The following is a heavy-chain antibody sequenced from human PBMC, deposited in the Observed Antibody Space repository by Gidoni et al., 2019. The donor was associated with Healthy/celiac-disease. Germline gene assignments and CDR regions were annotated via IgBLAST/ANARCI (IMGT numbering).Heavy chain of an antibody. CDR1: GFTFSDHY. CDR2: TRNKANSYTT. CDR3: ARAAAGLGYYYYMDV. Sequence: EVQLVESGGGLVQPGGSLRLSCAASGFTFSDHYMDWVRQAPGKGLEWVGRTRNKANSYTTEYAASVKGRFTISRDDSKNSLYLQMNSLKTEDTAVYYCARAAAGLGYYYYMDVWGKGTTVTVSS. V-gene: IGHV3-72*01. D-gene: IGHD6-13*01. J-gene: IGHJ6*03.